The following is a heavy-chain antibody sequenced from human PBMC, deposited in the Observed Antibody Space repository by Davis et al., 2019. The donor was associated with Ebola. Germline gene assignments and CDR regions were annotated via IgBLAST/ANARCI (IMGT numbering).Heavy chain of an antibody. J-gene: IGHJ4*02. CDR3: TTGRKTLIMTTDY. D-gene: IGHD4-11*01. V-gene: IGHV3-15*01. CDR2: IKSKTDGGTT. CDR1: GFTFSNAW. Sequence: GESLKISCAASGFTFSNAWMSWVRQAPGKGLEWVGRIKSKTDGGTTDYAAPVKGRFTISRDDSKNTLYLQMNSLKTEDTAVYYCTTGRKTLIMTTDYWGQGTLVTVSS.